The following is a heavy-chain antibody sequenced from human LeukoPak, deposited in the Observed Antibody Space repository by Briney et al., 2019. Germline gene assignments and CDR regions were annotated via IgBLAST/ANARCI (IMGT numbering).Heavy chain of an antibody. J-gene: IGHJ6*03. CDR2: IQARGST. V-gene: IGHV4-4*09. D-gene: IGHD6-25*01. Sequence: SETLSLTCTVSGPSISSYYWSWIRQSPKRGLEWSGYIQARGSTKFNPSLKSRVDMSVHTSKNKFSFKLNSVNAAVTAVYYCARHIRRLSFYYCMDVWGKGTTVTVS. CDR3: ARHIRRLSFYYCMDV. CDR1: GPSISSYY.